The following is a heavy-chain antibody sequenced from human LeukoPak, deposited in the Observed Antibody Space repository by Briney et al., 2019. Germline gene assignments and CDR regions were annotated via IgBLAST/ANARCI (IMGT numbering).Heavy chain of an antibody. Sequence: PSETLSLTCAVYGGSFSSYYWGWIRQPPGKGLEWIGSIYYSGSTYYNPSLKSRVTISVDTSKNQFSLKLSSVTAADTAVYYCARTGPYSSGPADYWGQGTLVTVSS. CDR3: ARTGPYSSGPADY. CDR1: GGSFSSYY. V-gene: IGHV4-39*01. CDR2: IYYSGST. D-gene: IGHD6-19*01. J-gene: IGHJ4*02.